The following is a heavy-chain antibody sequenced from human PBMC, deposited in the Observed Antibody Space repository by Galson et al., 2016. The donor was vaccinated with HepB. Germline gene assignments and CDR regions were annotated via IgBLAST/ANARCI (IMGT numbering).Heavy chain of an antibody. CDR3: AREVTSHFELDY. CDR2: VSRDATTT. CDR1: GFTFSSYA. J-gene: IGHJ4*02. D-gene: IGHD2-2*01. V-gene: IGHV3-30-3*01. Sequence: SLRLSCAASGFTFSSYAMNRVRQAPGKGLEWVAVVSRDATTTYYAHSMKGRFTISRDNSMNTVYLQMNNLRDDDTGVYYCAREVTSHFELDYWGQGALVTVSS.